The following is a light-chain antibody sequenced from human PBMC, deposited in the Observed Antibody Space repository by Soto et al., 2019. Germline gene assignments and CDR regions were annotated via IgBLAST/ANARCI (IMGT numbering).Light chain of an antibody. J-gene: IGKJ1*01. CDR2: DAF. V-gene: IGKV3-11*01. CDR3: QQYGGSPRT. Sequence: EIVLTQSPATLSLSPGERATLSCRTSLSVSVYLDWYQQKPGQAPRLLISDAFNRATGIPDRFSGSGSGTDFTLTITRLEPEDFAVYYCQQYGGSPRTFGQGTKVDIK. CDR1: LSVSVY.